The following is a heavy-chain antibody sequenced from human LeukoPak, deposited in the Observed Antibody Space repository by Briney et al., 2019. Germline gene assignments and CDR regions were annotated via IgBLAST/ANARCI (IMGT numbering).Heavy chain of an antibody. CDR2: IYPDDSDT. CDR1: GYSFISCW. J-gene: IGHJ4*02. Sequence: GESLKNSCKGSGYSFISCWIGWMRQMPGKGLEWMGSIYPDDSDTKYSPSFQGQVTISADKSINTAYLQWSSLKASDTAMYYCARVEKQFNGWHPSGYRGQGTLVTVSS. D-gene: IGHD6-19*01. CDR3: ARVEKQFNGWHPSGY. V-gene: IGHV5-51*01.